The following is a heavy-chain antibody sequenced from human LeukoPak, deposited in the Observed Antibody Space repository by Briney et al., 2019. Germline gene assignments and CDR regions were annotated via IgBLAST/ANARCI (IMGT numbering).Heavy chain of an antibody. J-gene: IGHJ5*02. CDR1: GFTFSSYS. CDR2: ISSSSSYI. D-gene: IGHD3-10*01. V-gene: IGHV3-21*01. CDR3: ARGPDYYGSGSYPNWFDP. Sequence: GGSLRLSCAASGFTFSSYSMNWVHQAPGKGLEWVSSISSSSSYIYYADSVKGRFTISRDNAKNSLYLQMNSLRAEDTAVYYCARGPDYYGSGSYPNWFDPWGQGTLVTVSS.